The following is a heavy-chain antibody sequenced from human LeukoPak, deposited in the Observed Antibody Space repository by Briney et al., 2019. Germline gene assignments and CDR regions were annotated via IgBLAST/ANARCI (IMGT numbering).Heavy chain of an antibody. Sequence: TGGSLRLSCAASGFTVSSNYMSWVRQAPGKGLEWVPVIYSGGSTYYADAVKGRFTISRDNSKNTLYLQMNSLRAADTAVYYCARIYPRLAAAGNWGQGTLVTVSS. D-gene: IGHD6-13*01. CDR2: IYSGGST. J-gene: IGHJ4*02. CDR3: ARIYPRLAAAGN. CDR1: GFTVSSNY. V-gene: IGHV3-66*01.